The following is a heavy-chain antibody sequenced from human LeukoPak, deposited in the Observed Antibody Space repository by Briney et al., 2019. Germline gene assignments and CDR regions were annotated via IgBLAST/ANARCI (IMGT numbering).Heavy chain of an antibody. D-gene: IGHD6-13*01. V-gene: IGHV4-34*01. J-gene: IGHJ6*02. CDR3: ARARVAAAGKYYYYYGMDV. CDR1: DDSISDYY. Sequence: SETLSLTCTVSDDSISDYYRGWIRQPPGKGLEWIGEINHSGSTNYNPSLKSRVTISVDTSKNQFSLKLSSVTAADTAVYYCARARVAAAGKYYYYYGMDVWGQGTTVTVSS. CDR2: INHSGST.